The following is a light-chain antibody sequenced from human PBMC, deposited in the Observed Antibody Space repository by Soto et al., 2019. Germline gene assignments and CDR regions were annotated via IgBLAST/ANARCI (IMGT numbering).Light chain of an antibody. CDR3: QQSNNYPWT. J-gene: IGKJ1*01. CDR2: EAA. V-gene: IGKV1-5*03. Sequence: DIQMTQSPSTLSASVGDRVTITCRASQYIHNYLAWYQQKPGEAPKLLIYEAANLESGVPSRFSGSGTGTEFTVTISSLQPDHFATYYCQQSNNYPWTFGQGTRVQI. CDR1: QYIHNY.